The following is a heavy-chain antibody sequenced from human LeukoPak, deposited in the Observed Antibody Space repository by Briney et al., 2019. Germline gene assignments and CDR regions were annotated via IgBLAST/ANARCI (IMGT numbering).Heavy chain of an antibody. CDR3: AREGKTYYYDSNGYPDY. CDR1: GYTFTSYY. J-gene: IGHJ4*02. D-gene: IGHD3-22*01. CDR2: INPSGGST. Sequence: ASVKVSCKASGYTFTSYYMHWVRQAPGQGLEWMGIINPSGGSTSYAQKFQGRVTMTRDTSTSTVYMELSSLRSDDTAVYYCAREGKTYYYDSNGYPDYWGQGTLVTVSS. V-gene: IGHV1-46*01.